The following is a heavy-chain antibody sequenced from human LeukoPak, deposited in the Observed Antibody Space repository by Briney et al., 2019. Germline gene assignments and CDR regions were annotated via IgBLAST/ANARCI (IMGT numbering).Heavy chain of an antibody. CDR3: ARVKDYGGNSVGFDY. Sequence: SVEVSCKASGGTFSSYAISWVRQAPGQGLEWMGGIIPIFGTANYAQKFQGRVTITADESTSTAYMELSSLRSEDTAVYYCARVKDYGGNSVGFDYWGQGTLVTVSS. V-gene: IGHV1-69*01. J-gene: IGHJ4*02. CDR1: GGTFSSYA. CDR2: IIPIFGTA. D-gene: IGHD4-23*01.